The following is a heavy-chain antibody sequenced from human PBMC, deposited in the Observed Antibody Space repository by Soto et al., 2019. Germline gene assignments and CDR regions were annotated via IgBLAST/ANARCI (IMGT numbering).Heavy chain of an antibody. V-gene: IGHV1-46*01. CDR3: ARGGHVVVVTAALDY. J-gene: IGHJ4*02. Sequence: QVQLMQSGAEVKKPGASVKVSCKASGDTFTDYYIHWVRQAPGQGLEWMGTVNPSGGHTTYAQNSGGRVNMTRGTSASTLYMALTSLTSDDTAIYYCARGGHVVVVTAALDYWGQGTLVTVCS. CDR2: VNPSGGHT. D-gene: IGHD2-21*02. CDR1: GDTFTDYY.